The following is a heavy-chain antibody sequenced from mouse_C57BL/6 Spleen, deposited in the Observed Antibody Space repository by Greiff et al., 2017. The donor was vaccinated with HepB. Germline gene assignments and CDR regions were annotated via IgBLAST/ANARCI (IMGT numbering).Heavy chain of an antibody. D-gene: IGHD1-1*01. Sequence: VKLVESGPELVKPGASVKLSCKASGYTFTSYDINWVKQRPGQGLEWIGWIYPRDGSTKYNEKFKGKATLTVDTSSSTAYMELHSLTSEDSAVYFCARKKSYYYGSSSYYAMDYWGQGTSVTVSS. V-gene: IGHV1-85*01. CDR2: IYPRDGST. J-gene: IGHJ4*01. CDR3: ARKKSYYYGSSSYYAMDY. CDR1: GYTFTSYD.